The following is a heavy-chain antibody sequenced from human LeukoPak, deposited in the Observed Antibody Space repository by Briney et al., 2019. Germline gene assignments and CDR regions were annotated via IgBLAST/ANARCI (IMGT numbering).Heavy chain of an antibody. D-gene: IGHD6-13*01. CDR2: IYYSGST. V-gene: IGHV4-59*01. J-gene: IGHJ6*03. Sequence: SETLSLTCTVSGGSISSYYWSWIRQPPGKGLEWIGYIYYSGSTNYNPSLKSRVTISVDTSKNQFSLKLSSVTAADTAVYYCARSIVATREYSSSWTHLRDFRGYYYYMDVWGKGTTVTISS. CDR3: ARSIVATREYSSSWTHLRDFRGYYYYMDV. CDR1: GGSISSYY.